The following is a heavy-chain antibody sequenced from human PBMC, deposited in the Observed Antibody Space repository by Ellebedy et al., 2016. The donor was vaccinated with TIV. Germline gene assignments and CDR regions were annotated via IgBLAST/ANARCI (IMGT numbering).Heavy chain of an antibody. CDR2: MNPNSGNT. Sequence: ASVKVSCKASGYTFTSYDINWVRQATGQGLEWMGWMNPNSGNTGYAQKFQGRVTMTRNTSISTAYMELSSLRSEDTAVYYCASCQVATGDDAFDIWGQGTMVTVSS. CDR1: GYTFTSYD. J-gene: IGHJ3*02. D-gene: IGHD5-12*01. V-gene: IGHV1-8*01. CDR3: ASCQVATGDDAFDI.